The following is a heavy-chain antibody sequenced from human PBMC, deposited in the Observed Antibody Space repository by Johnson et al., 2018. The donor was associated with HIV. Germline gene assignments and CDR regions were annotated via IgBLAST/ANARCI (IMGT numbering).Heavy chain of an antibody. CDR1: GFTFGDYA. D-gene: IGHD1-26*01. CDR2: IRGYTFGGTT. J-gene: IGHJ3*02. Sequence: VQLVESGGGLVQPGRSLRLSCTASGFTFGDYAMSWFRQAPGKGLEWVGFIRGYTFGGTTEYAASVKGKFTISRDDFKSIAYLQMKSLKTEETAVYYCAKDAAWELLRPDAFDIWGQGTMVTVSS. CDR3: AKDAAWELLRPDAFDI. V-gene: IGHV3-49*03.